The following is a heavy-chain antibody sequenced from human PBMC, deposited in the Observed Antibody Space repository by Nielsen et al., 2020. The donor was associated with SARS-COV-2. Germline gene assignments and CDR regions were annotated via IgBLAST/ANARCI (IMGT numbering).Heavy chain of an antibody. CDR2: ISYDGSNK. CDR1: GFTFSSYA. V-gene: IGHV3-30-3*01. J-gene: IGHJ4*02. CDR3: ARAEGSGWQYYFDY. D-gene: IGHD6-19*01. Sequence: GGSLRLSCAASGFTFSSYAMHWVRQAPGKGLEWVAVISYDGSNKYYADSVKGRFTISRDNSKNTLYLQMNSLRAEDTAVYYCARAEGSGWQYYFDYWGQGTLVTVSS.